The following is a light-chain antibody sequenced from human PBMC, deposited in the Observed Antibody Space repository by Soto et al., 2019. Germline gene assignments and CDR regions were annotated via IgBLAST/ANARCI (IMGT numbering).Light chain of an antibody. V-gene: IGKV3-15*01. CDR1: QSISSN. CDR3: QQYNDWPHT. CDR2: GAF. Sequence: EIVMTQSPATLSVSPGEGATLSCRASQSISSNLAWYQQKPGQAPRLLIYGAFTRATGIPARFSRSGSGTDFTLTVSSLQSEDFAVYDGQQYNDWPHTFGQGTRLEIK. J-gene: IGKJ5*01.